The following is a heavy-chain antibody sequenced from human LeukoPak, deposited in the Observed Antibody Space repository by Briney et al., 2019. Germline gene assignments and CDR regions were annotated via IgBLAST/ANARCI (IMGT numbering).Heavy chain of an antibody. CDR3: ATLLVRGPGYDY. Sequence: GGSLRLSCAASGFTFSSYGMSWVRQAPGKGLKWVSAISGSGGSTYYADSVKGRFTISRDNSKNTLYLQMNSLRAEDTAVYYCATLLVRGPGYDYWGQGTLVTVSS. D-gene: IGHD3-10*01. J-gene: IGHJ4*02. CDR2: ISGSGGST. CDR1: GFTFSSYG. V-gene: IGHV3-23*01.